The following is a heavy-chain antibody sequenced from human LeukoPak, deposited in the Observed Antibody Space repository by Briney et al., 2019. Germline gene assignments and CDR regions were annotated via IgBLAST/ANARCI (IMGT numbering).Heavy chain of an antibody. Sequence: GGSLRLSCAASGFTFSSYGMHWVRQAPGKGLEWVAVISYDGSNKYYADSVKGRFTISRDNSKNTLYLQMNSLRAEDTAVYYCAKDLYYGSGSIWGRLDCWGQGTLVTVSS. D-gene: IGHD3-10*01. V-gene: IGHV3-30*18. J-gene: IGHJ4*02. CDR2: ISYDGSNK. CDR3: AKDLYYGSGSIWGRLDC. CDR1: GFTFSSYG.